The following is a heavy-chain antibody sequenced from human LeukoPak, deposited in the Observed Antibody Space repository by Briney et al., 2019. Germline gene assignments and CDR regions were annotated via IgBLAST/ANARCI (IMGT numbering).Heavy chain of an antibody. J-gene: IGHJ4*02. D-gene: IGHD1-26*01. CDR3: AKDGGSYTGYFDY. CDR1: GFSFSNYV. Sequence: PGGSLRLSCAASGFSFSNYVMAWVRQAPGKGLEWVSSITTINDIYYSDSVKGRFTISRDNSKSTLYLQMDSLRAEDTAVYYCAKDGGSYTGYFDYWGPGTLVTVSS. V-gene: IGHV3-23*05. CDR2: ITTINDI.